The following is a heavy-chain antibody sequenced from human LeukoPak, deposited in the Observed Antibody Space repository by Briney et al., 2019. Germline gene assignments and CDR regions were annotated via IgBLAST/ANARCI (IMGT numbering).Heavy chain of an antibody. J-gene: IGHJ4*02. D-gene: IGHD3-22*01. Sequence: GGSLRVSCAASGFTFSSYAMHWVRQAPGKGLEYVSAISSNGGSTYYANSVKGRFTISRDNSKNTLYLQMGSLRAEDMAVYYCARSLTYYYDSSGYYYPDLFDYWGQGTLVTVSS. CDR2: ISSNGGST. CDR3: ARSLTYYYDSSGYYYPDLFDY. CDR1: GFTFSSYA. V-gene: IGHV3-64*01.